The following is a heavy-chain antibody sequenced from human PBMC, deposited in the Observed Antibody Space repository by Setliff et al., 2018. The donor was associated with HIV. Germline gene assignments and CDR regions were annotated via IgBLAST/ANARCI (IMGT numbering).Heavy chain of an antibody. Sequence: SETLSLTCTVSGGSVSSGGYYWSWIRQPPGKGLEWIGYIYYSGSTKYNPSLKSRVTVSVDTSKNQFSLKLSSVTAADAALYYCARGVRDNSGWSSYYFDYWGQGTLVTVSS. CDR2: IYYSGST. V-gene: IGHV4-61*08. CDR1: GGSVSSGGYY. CDR3: ARGVRDNSGWSSYYFDY. D-gene: IGHD6-19*01. J-gene: IGHJ4*02.